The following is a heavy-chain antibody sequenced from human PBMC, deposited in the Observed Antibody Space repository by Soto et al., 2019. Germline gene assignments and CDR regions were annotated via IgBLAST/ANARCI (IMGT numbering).Heavy chain of an antibody. CDR2: ISYSEST. D-gene: IGHD3-10*01. J-gene: IGHJ4*02. CDR1: GGSIGSSNNY. Sequence: QLQLQESGPGLVKPSETLSLICTVSGGSIGSSNNYWGWIRQPPGKGLEWIGSISYSESTYYNPSLKSRVTISADTSKNHFSLNLSSVTAADTAVYYCARLLRGIMNPDYWGQGTLVTVSS. V-gene: IGHV4-39*02. CDR3: ARLLRGIMNPDY.